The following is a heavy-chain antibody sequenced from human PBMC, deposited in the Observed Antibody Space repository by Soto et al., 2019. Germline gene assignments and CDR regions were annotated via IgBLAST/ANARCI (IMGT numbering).Heavy chain of an antibody. CDR1: GFTFTSSA. V-gene: IGHV1-58*01. J-gene: IGHJ1*01. Sequence: QMQLVQSGPEVKKPRTSVKVSCKASGFTFTSSAVQWVRQARGQRLEWIGWIVVGSGNTNYAQKFQERVTITRDMSTSTAYRELSSLRSEDTAVYYCAAERGYCSGGSCYPRDFQHWGQGTLVTVSS. CDR2: IVVGSGNT. D-gene: IGHD2-15*01. CDR3: AAERGYCSGGSCYPRDFQH.